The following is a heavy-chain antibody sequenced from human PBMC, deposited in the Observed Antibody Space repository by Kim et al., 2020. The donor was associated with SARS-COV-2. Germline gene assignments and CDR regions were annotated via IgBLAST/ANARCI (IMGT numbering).Heavy chain of an antibody. V-gene: IGHV3-30*03. CDR3: ASLRDPSGSYRGWFYFDY. Sequence: GGSLRLSCAASGFTFSSYGMHWVRQAPGKGLEWVAVISYDGSNKYYADSVKGRFTISRDNSKNTLYLQMNSLRAEDTAVYYCASLRDPSGSYRGWFYFDYWGQGTLVTVSS. CDR1: GFTFSSYG. CDR2: ISYDGSNK. J-gene: IGHJ4*02. D-gene: IGHD1-26*01.